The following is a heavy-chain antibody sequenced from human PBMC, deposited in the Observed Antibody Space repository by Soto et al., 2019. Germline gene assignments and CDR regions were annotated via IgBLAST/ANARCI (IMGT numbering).Heavy chain of an antibody. J-gene: IGHJ6*02. D-gene: IGHD6-13*01. Sequence: QLQLQESGPGLVKPSETLSLTYTVSGGSISSSSYYWGWIRQPPGKGLEWIGSIYYSGSTYYNPSLKSRVTISVDTSKNQFSLKLSSVTAADTAVYYCASQQLVHYYYGMDVWGQGTTVTVSS. V-gene: IGHV4-39*01. CDR3: ASQQLVHYYYGMDV. CDR2: IYYSGST. CDR1: GGSISSSSYY.